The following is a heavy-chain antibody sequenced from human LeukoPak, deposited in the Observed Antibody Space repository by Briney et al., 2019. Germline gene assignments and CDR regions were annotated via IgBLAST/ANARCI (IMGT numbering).Heavy chain of an antibody. CDR1: GFTLSSYS. J-gene: IGHJ4*02. CDR3: TTDYYVYVWGSYRPDY. V-gene: IGHV3-21*04. CDR2: ISSSSSYI. D-gene: IGHD3-16*02. Sequence: AGSLTLSCPASGFTLSSYSMNWVRQAPGRGLEWVSSISSSSSYIYYADSVKGRFTISRDNGKNSMDLQMNSLETEDTAVYYCTTDYYVYVWGSYRPDYWGQGTLVTVSS.